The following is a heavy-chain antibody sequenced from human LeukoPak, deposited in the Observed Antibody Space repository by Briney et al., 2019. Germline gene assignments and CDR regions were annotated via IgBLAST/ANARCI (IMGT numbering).Heavy chain of an antibody. CDR3: ARRRFVRGPDVVNPFDY. D-gene: IGHD2-8*01. V-gene: IGHV4-39*01. Sequence: SETLSLTCTVSGGSISSTFYYWGWIRQPPGKGLEWIGSINYSGSTYYNPSLKSRVTISVGTSKNQFSLKLSSVTAADTAVYYCARRRFVRGPDVVNPFDYWGQGTLVTVSS. CDR1: GGSISSTFYY. CDR2: INYSGST. J-gene: IGHJ4*02.